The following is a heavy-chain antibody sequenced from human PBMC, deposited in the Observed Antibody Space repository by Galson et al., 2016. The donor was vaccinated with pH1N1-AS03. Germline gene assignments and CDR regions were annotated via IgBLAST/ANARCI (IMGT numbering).Heavy chain of an antibody. CDR1: GGSISDYY. J-gene: IGHJ4*02. CDR3: CAYYYGSGTKNCY. V-gene: IGHV4-34*01. CDR2: INHSGDT. Sequence: LSLTCAVYGGSISDYYWTWIRQAPGKGLEWIGEINHSGDTTYNPSLESRVTISADTSTSQFSLKVTSVTAAGTALYYCCAYYYGSGTKNCYWGQGTLVTVSS. D-gene: IGHD3-10*01.